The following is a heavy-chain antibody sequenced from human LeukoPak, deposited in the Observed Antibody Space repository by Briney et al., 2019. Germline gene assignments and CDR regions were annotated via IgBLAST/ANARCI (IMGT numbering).Heavy chain of an antibody. J-gene: IGHJ6*02. V-gene: IGHV3-30*18. CDR1: GFTFSSYG. CDR2: ISYDGSNK. CDR3: AKLTTVTTDGMDV. Sequence: PGRSLRLSCAASGFTFSSYGMHWVRQAPRKGLEWVAVISYDGSNKYYADSVKGRFTISRDNSKNTLYLQMNSLRAEDTAVYYCAKLTTVTTDGMDVWGQGTTVTVSS. D-gene: IGHD4-17*01.